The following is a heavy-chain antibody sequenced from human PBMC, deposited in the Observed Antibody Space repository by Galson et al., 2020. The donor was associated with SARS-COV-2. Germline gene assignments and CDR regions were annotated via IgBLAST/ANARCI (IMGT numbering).Heavy chain of an antibody. V-gene: IGHV6-1*01. CDR2: TYYRSKWKN. Sequence: SQTLSLTCAISGDSVSSNSAAWNWIRQSPSRGLEWLGRTYYRSKWKNDYAPSVKSRMTINPDTSKNQFSLHLTSLTPEDTAVYYCVRETGDDSGWTTRYFGLWGRGTLVTVSS. CDR1: GDSVSSNSAA. D-gene: IGHD6-19*01. CDR3: VRETGDDSGWTTRYFGL. J-gene: IGHJ2*01.